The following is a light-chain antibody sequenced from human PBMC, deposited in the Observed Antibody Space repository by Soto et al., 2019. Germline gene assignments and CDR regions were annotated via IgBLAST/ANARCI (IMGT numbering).Light chain of an antibody. CDR2: DVS. CDR1: SSDVGAYNY. V-gene: IGLV2-14*03. Sequence: QSALTQPASVSGSPGQSITISCTGTSSDVGAYNYVSWYQHHPGKDPKLMIYDVSDRPSGVSNRFSGSKSGNTASLTISGLQAEDEADYYCSSYTTSTTQVFGTGTKLTVL. J-gene: IGLJ1*01. CDR3: SSYTTSTTQV.